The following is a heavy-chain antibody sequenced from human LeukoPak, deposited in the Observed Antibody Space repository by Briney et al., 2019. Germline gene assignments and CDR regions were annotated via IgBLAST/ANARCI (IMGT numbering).Heavy chain of an antibody. V-gene: IGHV1-2*02. Sequence: GASVKVSCQASGYTFTGYYMHWVRQAPGQGLEWMGWINPNSGGTNYAQKFQGRVTMTRDTSISTAYMELSRLRSDDTAVYYCARDREDIVVVSGTEKNYYYYYMDVWGKGTTVTVSS. CDR1: GYTFTGYY. CDR3: ARDREDIVVVSGTEKNYYYYYMDV. D-gene: IGHD2-2*01. J-gene: IGHJ6*03. CDR2: INPNSGGT.